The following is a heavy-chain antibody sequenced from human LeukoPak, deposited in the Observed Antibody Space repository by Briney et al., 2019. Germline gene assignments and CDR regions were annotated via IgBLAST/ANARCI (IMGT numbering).Heavy chain of an antibody. J-gene: IGHJ6*02. D-gene: IGHD3-22*01. Sequence: GASVKVSCKASGGTFSSYAISWVRQAPGQGLEWMGGIIPIFGTANYAQKFQGRVTITADESTSTAYMELSSLRSEDTAVYYCARDSKDYYDSSGYSHGMDVWGQGTTVTVSS. V-gene: IGHV1-69*13. CDR2: IIPIFGTA. CDR1: GGTFSSYA. CDR3: ARDSKDYYDSSGYSHGMDV.